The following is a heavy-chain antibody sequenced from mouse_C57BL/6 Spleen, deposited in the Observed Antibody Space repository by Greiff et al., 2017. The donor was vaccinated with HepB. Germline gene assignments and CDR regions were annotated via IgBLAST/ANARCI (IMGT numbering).Heavy chain of an antibody. J-gene: IGHJ3*01. Sequence: EVQLQESGPGLVKPSQSLSLTCSVTGYSITSGYYWNWIRQFPGNKLEWMGYISYDGSNNYNPSLKNRISITRDTSKNQFFLKLNSVTTEDTATYYCARDRGYDRAWFAYWGQGTLVTVSA. D-gene: IGHD2-2*01. CDR2: ISYDGSN. CDR3: ARDRGYDRAWFAY. CDR1: GYSITSGYY. V-gene: IGHV3-6*01.